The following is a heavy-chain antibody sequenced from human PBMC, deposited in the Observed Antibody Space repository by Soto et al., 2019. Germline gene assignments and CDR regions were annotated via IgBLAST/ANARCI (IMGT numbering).Heavy chain of an antibody. CDR1: GGSISSGGYS. CDR3: DRSHTPLTLHDY. Sequence: SETLSLTCAVSGGSISSGGYSWSWIRQPPGKGLEWIGYIYHSGSTYYNPSLKSRVTISVDRSKNQFSLKLSSVTAADTAVYYCDRSHTPLTLHDYWGQGSLVTGSS. CDR2: IYHSGST. D-gene: IGHD2-21*02. J-gene: IGHJ4*02. V-gene: IGHV4-30-2*01.